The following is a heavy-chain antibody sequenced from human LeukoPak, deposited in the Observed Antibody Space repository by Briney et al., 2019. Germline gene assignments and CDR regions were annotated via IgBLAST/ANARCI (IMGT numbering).Heavy chain of an antibody. V-gene: IGHV3-74*01. CDR1: GFTFSTYW. CDR3: TRVHRSSTWYVDY. Sequence: GGSLRLSCAASGFTFSTYWMHWVRQAPAKRLLWVSRINSDGSSTNYADSVKGRFTVSRDNAKNARFLQMNGLRVEDTAVYYCTRVHRSSTWYVDYWGQGALVTVSS. D-gene: IGHD6-13*01. J-gene: IGHJ4*02. CDR2: INSDGSST.